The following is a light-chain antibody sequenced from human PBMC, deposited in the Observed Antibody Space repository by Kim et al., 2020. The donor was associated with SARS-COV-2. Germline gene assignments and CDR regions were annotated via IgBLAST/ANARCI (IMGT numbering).Light chain of an antibody. CDR3: QQYDNVPVT. CDR1: RDIRDY. V-gene: IGKV1-33*01. CDR2: DAF. J-gene: IGKJ4*01. Sequence: ASVGDRVTITCQASRDIRDYLNWYQQKPGKAPNLLIHDAFNLETGVPSRFSGSGSGTTFTFTISSLQPEDTATYYCQQYDNVPVTFGGGTKVDIK.